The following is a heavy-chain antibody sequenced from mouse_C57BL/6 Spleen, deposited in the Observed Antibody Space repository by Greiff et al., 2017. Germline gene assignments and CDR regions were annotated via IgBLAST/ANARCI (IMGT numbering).Heavy chain of an antibody. D-gene: IGHD1-1*01. CDR1: GYTFTSYW. J-gene: IGHJ1*03. Sequence: QVHVKQPGAELVKPGASVKLSCKASGYTFTSYWMHWVKQRPGQGLEWIGMIHPNSGSTNYNEKFKSKATLTVDKSSSTAYMQLSSLTSEDSAVXYCASTVVVHWYFDVWGTGTTVTVSS. CDR3: ASTVVVHWYFDV. V-gene: IGHV1-64*01. CDR2: IHPNSGST.